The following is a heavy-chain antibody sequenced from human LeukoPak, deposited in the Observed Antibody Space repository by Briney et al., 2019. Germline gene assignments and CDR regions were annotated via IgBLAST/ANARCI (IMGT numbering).Heavy chain of an antibody. D-gene: IGHD5-12*01. CDR2: IYDSGST. J-gene: IGHJ3*02. CDR1: GGSISSYY. V-gene: IGHV4-59*01. Sequence: PSETLSLTCTVSGGSISSYYWSWIRQPPGKGLEWIGYIYDSGSTNYNPSLKSRLTISIDTSKNQFSLKLNSVTAADTAIYCCARAGERGYNGYDDAFDIWGQGTMVTVSS. CDR3: ARAGERGYNGYDDAFDI.